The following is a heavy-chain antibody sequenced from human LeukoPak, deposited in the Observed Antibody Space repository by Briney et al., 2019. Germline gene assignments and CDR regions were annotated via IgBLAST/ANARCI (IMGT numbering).Heavy chain of an antibody. V-gene: IGHV3-23*01. CDR3: AKQLSRNYYYMDV. CDR2: MSGSGGST. D-gene: IGHD1-1*01. Sequence: GGSLRLSCAASGFTFSIYGMSWVRQAPGRGLEWVSAMSGSGGSTYYADSVKGRFTISRDNSKNTLYLQMNSLRAEDTAVYYCAKQLSRNYYYMDVWGKGTTVTISS. J-gene: IGHJ6*03. CDR1: GFTFSIYG.